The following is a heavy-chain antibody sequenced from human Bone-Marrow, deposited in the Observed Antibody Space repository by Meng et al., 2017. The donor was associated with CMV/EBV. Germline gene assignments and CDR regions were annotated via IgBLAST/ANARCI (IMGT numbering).Heavy chain of an antibody. CDR2: IYHSGST. CDR3: ARDRQRIEYYDFWSGYHPSWFDP. V-gene: IGHV4-38-2*02. J-gene: IGHJ5*02. CDR1: GYSISSGYY. D-gene: IGHD3-3*01. Sequence: GSLRLSCTVSGYSISSGYYWGWIRQPPGKGLEWMGSIYHSGSTYYNPSLKSRVTISVDTSKNQFSLKLSSVTAADTAVYYCARDRQRIEYYDFWSGYHPSWFDPWGPGNLVTVAS.